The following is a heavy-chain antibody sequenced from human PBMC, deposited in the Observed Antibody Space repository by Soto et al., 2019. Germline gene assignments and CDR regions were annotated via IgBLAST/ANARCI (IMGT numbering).Heavy chain of an antibody. CDR2: IYYSGST. Sequence: SETLSLTCTVSGGSISSSSYYWGWIRQPPGKGLEWIGSIYYSGSTYYNPSLKSRATISVDTSKNHFSLQLTSLTAADTAVYYCARQAGWLIDYWGQGALVTVSS. V-gene: IGHV4-39*01. CDR1: GGSISSSSYY. D-gene: IGHD6-19*01. J-gene: IGHJ4*02. CDR3: ARQAGWLIDY.